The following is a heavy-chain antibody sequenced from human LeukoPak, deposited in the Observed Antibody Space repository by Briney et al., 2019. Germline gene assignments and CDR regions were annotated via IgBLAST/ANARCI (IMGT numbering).Heavy chain of an antibody. Sequence: GGSLRLSCAASGFTFSSYWMSWVRQAPGKGLEWGADIKQDGSEKYYVDSVKGRFTISRDNAKNSLYLQMNSLRAEDTAVYYCARCVAYYHYGMDVWGQGTTVTVSS. V-gene: IGHV3-7*01. J-gene: IGHJ6*02. CDR3: ARCVAYYHYGMDV. CDR1: GFTFSSYW. CDR2: IKQDGSEK. D-gene: IGHD5-12*01.